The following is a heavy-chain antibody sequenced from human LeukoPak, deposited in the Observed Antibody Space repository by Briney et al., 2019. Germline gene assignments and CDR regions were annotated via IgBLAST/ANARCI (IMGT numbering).Heavy chain of an antibody. D-gene: IGHD1-26*01. CDR1: GFTFSSYE. CDR2: ISSSGSTI. CDR3: ARGRNRGSSHYYYYYMDV. J-gene: IGHJ6*03. Sequence: GGSLRLSCAASGFTFSSYEMNWVRQAPGKGLEWVSYISSSGSTIYYADSVKGRFTISRDNAKNSLYLQMNSLRAEDTAVYYCARGRNRGSSHYYYYYMDVWGKGTTVTVSS. V-gene: IGHV3-48*03.